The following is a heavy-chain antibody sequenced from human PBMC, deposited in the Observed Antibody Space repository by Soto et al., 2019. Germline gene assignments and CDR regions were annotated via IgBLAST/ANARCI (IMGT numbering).Heavy chain of an antibody. V-gene: IGHV4-61*03. CDR1: GASVSSGTYY. J-gene: IGHJ5*02. CDR2: IYYTGGT. Sequence: QVQLQESGPGLVKPSETLSLTCTVFGASVSSGTYYWSWIRQAPGKGLEWVGHIYYTGGTNYNPSLNNRVTISVDTSKNLFSLQLTSVTAADTAVYYCARGAGFSYASTWFDIWGQGTLVTVSS. D-gene: IGHD5-18*01. CDR3: ARGAGFSYASTWFDI.